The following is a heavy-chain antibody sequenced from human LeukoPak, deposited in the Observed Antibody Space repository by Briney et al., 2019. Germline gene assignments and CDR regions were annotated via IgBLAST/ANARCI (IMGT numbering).Heavy chain of an antibody. V-gene: IGHV3-30*18. D-gene: IGHD1-26*01. Sequence: GRSLRLSCAASGFTFSSYGMHWVRQAPGKGLEWVTVISYDGSNKYYGDSVKGRFTISRDNSKNTLYLKMDSLRAEDTAVYYCAKEGSNGDFDYWGQGTLVTVSS. CDR2: ISYDGSNK. J-gene: IGHJ4*02. CDR1: GFTFSSYG. CDR3: AKEGSNGDFDY.